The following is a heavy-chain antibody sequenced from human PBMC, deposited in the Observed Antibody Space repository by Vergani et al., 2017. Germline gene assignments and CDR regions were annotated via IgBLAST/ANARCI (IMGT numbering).Heavy chain of an antibody. CDR1: GFTFNNYG. J-gene: IGHJ6*02. V-gene: IGHV3-30*02. CDR3: AKTLLTFSRASGDHYYYYGMDV. Sequence: QVQLVESGGGVVQPGGSLRLSFPASGFTFNNYGMTWVPQAPGTGLEWVAFIRFDGSNTYYADSLKGRFTISRDNSQNSLYLQMNSLRAEDTAVYYCAKTLLTFSRASGDHYYYYGMDVWGQGTTVTVSS. D-gene: IGHD2-2*01. CDR2: IRFDGSNT.